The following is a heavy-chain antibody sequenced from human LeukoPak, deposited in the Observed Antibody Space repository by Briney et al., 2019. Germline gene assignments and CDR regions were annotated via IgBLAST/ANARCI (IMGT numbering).Heavy chain of an antibody. V-gene: IGHV1-69*04. Sequence: SVKVSCKASGGTFSSYAISWVRQAPGQGLEWMGRIIPILGIANYAQKFQGRVTITADKSTSTAYMELSSLRSEDTAVYYCATDPGLRLVDYWGQGTLVTVSS. CDR1: GGTFSSYA. D-gene: IGHD5-12*01. CDR2: IIPILGIA. CDR3: ATDPGLRLVDY. J-gene: IGHJ4*02.